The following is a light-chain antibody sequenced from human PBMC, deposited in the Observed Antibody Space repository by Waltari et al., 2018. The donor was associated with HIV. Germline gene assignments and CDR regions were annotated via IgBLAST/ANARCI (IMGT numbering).Light chain of an antibody. CDR2: EVT. J-gene: IGLJ2*01. V-gene: IGLV2-8*01. CDR3: SSFAGTHKL. Sequence: QSALTQSPSASGSPGQSVNISCTAANGDLSDYNSASWYQQHPDRPPKRIIFEVTKRPSGVPDRFSGSKSGNTASLFVSGLQPEDEATYFCSSFAGTHKLFGGGTKLTVL. CDR1: NGDLSDYNS.